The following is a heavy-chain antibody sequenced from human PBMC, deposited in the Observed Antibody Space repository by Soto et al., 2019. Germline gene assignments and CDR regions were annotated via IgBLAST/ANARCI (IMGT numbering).Heavy chain of an antibody. CDR3: ARVGGLVLQPFDY. D-gene: IGHD6-19*01. V-gene: IGHV3-33*01. CDR1: GFTFSSYG. Sequence: GGSLRLSCAASGFTFSSYGMHWVRQAPGKGLEWVAVIWYDGSNKYYADSVKGRFTISRDNSKNTLYLQMNSLRAEDTAVYYCARVGGLVLQPFDYWGQGTLVTVSS. CDR2: IWYDGSNK. J-gene: IGHJ4*02.